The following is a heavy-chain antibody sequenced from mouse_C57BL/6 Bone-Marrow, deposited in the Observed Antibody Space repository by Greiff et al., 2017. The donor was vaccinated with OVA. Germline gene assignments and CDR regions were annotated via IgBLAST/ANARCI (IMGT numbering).Heavy chain of an antibody. CDR3: ARQLGLGY. V-gene: IGHV5-6*02. Sequence: DVKLVESGGDLVKPGGSLKLSCAASGFTFSSYGMSWVRQTPDKRLEWVASISSGGSYTYYPDSVKGRFTISRDNAKNTLYLQKNSLKSEDTAMYDCARQLGLGYLGQSTARTGSS. J-gene: IGHJ2*01. D-gene: IGHD2-12*01. CDR2: ISSGGSYT. CDR1: GFTFSSYG.